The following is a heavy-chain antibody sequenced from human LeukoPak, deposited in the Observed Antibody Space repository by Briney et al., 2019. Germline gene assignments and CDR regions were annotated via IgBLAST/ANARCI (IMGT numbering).Heavy chain of an antibody. J-gene: IGHJ6*03. CDR1: GFTFSSYS. CDR3: ARPPDNYYYYYMDV. V-gene: IGHV3-21*01. Sequence: GGSLRLSCAGSGFTFSSYSMNWGSQAPGKGLEWVSSISSSSSYIYYADSVKGRFTISRDNARNSLYLQMNSLRAEDTAVYYCARPPDNYYYYYMDVWGKGTTVTVSS. CDR2: ISSSSSYI.